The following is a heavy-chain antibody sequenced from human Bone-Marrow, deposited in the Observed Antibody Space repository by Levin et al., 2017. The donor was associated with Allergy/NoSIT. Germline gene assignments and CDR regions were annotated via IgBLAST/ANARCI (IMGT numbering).Heavy chain of an antibody. CDR2: IYPESGGT. J-gene: IGHJ3*02. CDR1: RYTFNDYL. Sequence: GGSLRLSCKASRYTFNDYLIHWVRQAPGQGLEWMGWIYPESGGTNYAQKFQGRITLTRDTSVTTAYMDLSRLISDDTAVYYCARVNGAYDAFDIWGQGTLVTVSS. CDR3: ARVNGAYDAFDI. V-gene: IGHV1-2*02. D-gene: IGHD2-8*01.